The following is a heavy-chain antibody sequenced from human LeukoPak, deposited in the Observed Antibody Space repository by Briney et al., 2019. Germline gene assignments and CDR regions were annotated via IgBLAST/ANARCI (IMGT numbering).Heavy chain of an antibody. D-gene: IGHD6-13*01. CDR1: GASITTTNFW. CDR2: IHDRGSD. CDR3: AGYGLVEFRNAFQY. J-gene: IGHJ1*01. V-gene: IGHV4-61*01. Sequence: PSETLSLTCSVSGASITTTNFWWTWIRQSPGRGLEWIGYIHDRGSDKYNPALESRATLSVDTSKNQFSLKLNSVTAADTAVYYCAGYGLVEFRNAFQYWGQGILVSVSS.